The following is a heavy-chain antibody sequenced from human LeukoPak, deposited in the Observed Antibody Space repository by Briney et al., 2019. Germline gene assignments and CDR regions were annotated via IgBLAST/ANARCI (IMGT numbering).Heavy chain of an antibody. CDR3: AKDRSCINHVCHGDFDY. D-gene: IGHD2-8*01. Sequence: GGSLRLSCAASGLIFSSYPMSWLGEAPGKGPEWVSSISGSGDNTYYADSVKGRLTISRVNSKNTPYLQMSSLRAEGTAVFYCAKDRSCINHVCHGDFDYSGEGTLVTVSS. J-gene: IGHJ4*02. CDR1: GLIFSSYP. CDR2: ISGSGDNT. V-gene: IGHV3-23*01.